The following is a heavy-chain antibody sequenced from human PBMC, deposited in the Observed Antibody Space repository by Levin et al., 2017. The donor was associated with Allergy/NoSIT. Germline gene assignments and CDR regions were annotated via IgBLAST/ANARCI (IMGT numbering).Heavy chain of an antibody. V-gene: IGHV3-15*01. D-gene: IGHD5-18*01. CDR3: TTGPPLGVDTAMVNTYYYYYMDV. CDR2: IKSKTDGGTT. Sequence: PGGSLRLSCAASGFTFSNAWMSWVRQAPGKGLEWVGRIKSKTDGGTTDYAAPVKGRFTISRDDSKNTLYLQMNSLKTEDTAVYYCTTGPPLGVDTAMVNTYYYYYMDVWGKGTTVTVSS. CDR1: GFTFSNAW. J-gene: IGHJ6*03.